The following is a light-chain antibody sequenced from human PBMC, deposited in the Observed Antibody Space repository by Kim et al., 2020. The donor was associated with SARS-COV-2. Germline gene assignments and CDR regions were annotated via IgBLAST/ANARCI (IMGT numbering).Light chain of an antibody. V-gene: IGKV3-11*01. Sequence: PRERATLSCRASHSVRINLAWYQQTPGQAPRLLVYDASIRATGIPTRFSGSGSGTDFTLTISSLEAEDFSIYYCQQRSSWPPALSFGGGTKVDIK. CDR1: HSVRIN. CDR2: DAS. CDR3: QQRSSWPPALS. J-gene: IGKJ4*01.